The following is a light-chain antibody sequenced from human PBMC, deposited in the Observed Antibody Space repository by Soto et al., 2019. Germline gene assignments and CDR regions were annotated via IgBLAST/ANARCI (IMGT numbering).Light chain of an antibody. CDR2: KAS. CDR3: QQYNNWPPWT. V-gene: IGKV1-5*03. J-gene: IGKJ1*01. CDR1: QTISSW. Sequence: DIQMTQSPSTLSGSVGDRVTITCRASQTISSWLAWYQQKPGKDPKLLIYKASTLKSGVPSRFSGSGSGTEFTLTISSLQSEDFAVYYCQQYNNWPPWTFGQGTKVDIK.